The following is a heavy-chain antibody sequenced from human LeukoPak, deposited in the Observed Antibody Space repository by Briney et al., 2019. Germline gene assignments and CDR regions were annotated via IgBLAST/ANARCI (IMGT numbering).Heavy chain of an antibody. J-gene: IGHJ5*02. CDR1: GYTFTSYA. CDR2: ISAGNGNT. CDR3: ARGRDCSGGSCYRWWFDP. Sequence: ASVKVSCKASGYTFTSYAMHWVRQAPGQRLEWMGWISAGNGNTKYSQKFQGRVTITRDTSASTAYMELSSLRSEDTAVYYCARGRDCSGGSCYRWWFDPWGQGTLVTVSS. V-gene: IGHV1-3*01. D-gene: IGHD2-15*01.